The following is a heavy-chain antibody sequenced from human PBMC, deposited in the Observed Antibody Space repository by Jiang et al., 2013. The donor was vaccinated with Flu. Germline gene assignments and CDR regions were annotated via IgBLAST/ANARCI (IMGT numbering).Heavy chain of an antibody. J-gene: IGHJ5*02. D-gene: IGHD3-10*01. V-gene: IGHV4-34*01. CDR3: ARGRARYYGSVRWFDP. Sequence: VLLKPSETLSLTCAVYGGSFSGYYRSWIRQPPGKGLEWIGEINHSGSTNYNPSLKSRVTISVDTSKNQFSLKLSSVTAADTAVYYCARGRARYYGSVRWFDPWGQGTLVTVSS. CDR2: INHSGST. CDR1: GGSFSGYY.